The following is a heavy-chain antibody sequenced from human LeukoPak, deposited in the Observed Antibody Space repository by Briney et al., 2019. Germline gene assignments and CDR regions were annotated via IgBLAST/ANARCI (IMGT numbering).Heavy chain of an antibody. CDR1: GGSISDYY. CDR2: LYPSGST. CDR3: ARVGLRQTAWFDP. Sequence: SETRSLTCTVSGGSISDYYWSWIRQPAGKGLEWIGRLYPSGSTNYNPSLKSRLTMSLDTSKNQFSLKLSSVTAADTAVYYCARVGLRQTAWFDPWGQGIPVTVSS. J-gene: IGHJ5*02. D-gene: IGHD5-12*01. V-gene: IGHV4-4*07.